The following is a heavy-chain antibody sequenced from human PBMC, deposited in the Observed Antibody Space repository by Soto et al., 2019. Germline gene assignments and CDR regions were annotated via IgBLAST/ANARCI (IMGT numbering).Heavy chain of an antibody. J-gene: IGHJ4*02. V-gene: IGHV1-69*04. D-gene: IGHD3-9*01. CDR2: IIPILGIA. CDR1: GGTFSSYT. Sequence: ASVKVSCKASGGTFSSYTISWVRQAPGQGLEWMGRIIPILGIANYAQKFQGRVTITADKSTSTAYMELSSLRSEDTAVYYCARENTRYYDILTGYYDYWGQGTLVTVSS. CDR3: ARENTRYYDILTGYYDY.